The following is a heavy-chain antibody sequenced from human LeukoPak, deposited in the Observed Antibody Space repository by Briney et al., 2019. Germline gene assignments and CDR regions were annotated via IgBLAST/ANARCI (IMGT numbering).Heavy chain of an antibody. Sequence: GESLKISCKGSGYSFTSYWIGWVRQMPGKGLEWMGIIYPGDSDTRYSPSFQGQVTISADKSISTAYLQWSSLKASDTAMYYCARRRFGYDGSGSTWYFDYWGQGTLVTVSS. V-gene: IGHV5-51*01. CDR2: IYPGDSDT. D-gene: IGHD3-10*01. CDR3: ARRRFGYDGSGSTWYFDY. CDR1: GYSFTSYW. J-gene: IGHJ4*02.